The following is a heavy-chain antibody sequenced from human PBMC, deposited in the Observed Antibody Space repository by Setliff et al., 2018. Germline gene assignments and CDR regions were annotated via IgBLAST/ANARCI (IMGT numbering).Heavy chain of an antibody. CDR1: RGTFSSYA. CDR3: ATVSPGGYSYGLDY. V-gene: IGHV1-69*10. D-gene: IGHD5-18*01. Sequence: SVKVSCKASRGTFSSYAISWVRQAPGQGLEWMGGIIPILGETIYAQKFQGRVAMTEDTSTDTAYMELSSLRSEDTAVYYCATVSPGGYSYGLDYWGQGTLVTVSS. J-gene: IGHJ4*02. CDR2: IIPILGET.